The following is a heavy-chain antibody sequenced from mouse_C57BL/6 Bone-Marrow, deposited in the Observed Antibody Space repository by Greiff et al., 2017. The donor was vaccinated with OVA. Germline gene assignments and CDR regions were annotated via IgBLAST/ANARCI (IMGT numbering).Heavy chain of an antibody. CDR3: TRRGYSMDY. D-gene: IGHD3-1*01. J-gene: IGHJ4*01. CDR1: GYTFTSYW. V-gene: IGHV1-52*01. Sequence: QVQLQQPGAELVRPGSSVKLSCKASGYTFTSYWMHWVKQRPIQGLEWIGNIDPSDSVTHYNQKFKDKATLIVDKSPSTAYMPHSSLTSEDSAVYYCTRRGYSMDYWGQGTSVTVSS. CDR2: IDPSDSVT.